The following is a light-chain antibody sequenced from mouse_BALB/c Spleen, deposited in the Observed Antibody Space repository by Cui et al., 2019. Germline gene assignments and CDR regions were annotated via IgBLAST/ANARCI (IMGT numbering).Light chain of an antibody. J-gene: IGKJ4*01. CDR2: AAS. Sequence: DIMLTQSPASLAVSLVPRTTIAGKASQSVDYDGDSDMNWYQQKPGQPTKLLIYAASNLESGIPARFSGSGSGTDFTLNIHPVEEEDAATYYGQQSNEDLTFGSGTKLEI. V-gene: IGKV3-4*01. CDR1: QSVDYDGDSD. CDR3: QQSNEDLT.